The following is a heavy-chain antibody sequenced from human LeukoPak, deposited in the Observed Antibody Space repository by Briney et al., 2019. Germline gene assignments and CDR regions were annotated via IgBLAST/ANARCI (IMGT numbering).Heavy chain of an antibody. CDR1: GGTFSSYA. CDR2: IIPIFGTA. CDR3: ASTYCSGGSCYSGGRFWFDP. J-gene: IGHJ5*02. Sequence: SVKVSCKASGGTFSSYAISWVRQAPGQGLEWMGGIIPIFGTANYEQKFQGRVTITTDESTSTAYMELSSLRSEDTAVYYCASTYCSGGSCYSGGRFWFDPWGQGTLVTVSS. D-gene: IGHD2-15*01. V-gene: IGHV1-69*05.